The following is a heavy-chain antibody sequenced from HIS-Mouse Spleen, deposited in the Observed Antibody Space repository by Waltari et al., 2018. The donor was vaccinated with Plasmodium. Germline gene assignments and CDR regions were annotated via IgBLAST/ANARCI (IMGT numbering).Heavy chain of an antibody. Sequence: EVQLVESGGGLVQPGGSLRLSCAASGFTFSSYWMSWVRRAPGEGRGWRDNIKQDGSDKYYVDSGKGRFTISRDNAKNSLYLQMNSLRAEDTAVYYCASSWYWYFDLWGRGTLVTVSS. CDR3: ASSWYWYFDL. CDR2: IKQDGSDK. V-gene: IGHV3-7*01. J-gene: IGHJ2*01. CDR1: GFTFSSYW. D-gene: IGHD6-13*01.